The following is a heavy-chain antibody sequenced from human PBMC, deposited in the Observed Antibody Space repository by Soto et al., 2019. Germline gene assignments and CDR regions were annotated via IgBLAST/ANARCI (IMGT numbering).Heavy chain of an antibody. J-gene: IGHJ4*02. CDR1: GGTFSSYA. Sequence: SGKVCCKASGGTFSSYAISWVLQAPGQGLEWMGGIIPIFGTANYAQKFQGRVTITADESTSTAYMELSSLRSEDTAVYYCAMEPSRGGPAGYWGQGTLVTVSS. CDR2: IIPIFGTA. D-gene: IGHD1-26*01. V-gene: IGHV1-69*13. CDR3: AMEPSRGGPAGY.